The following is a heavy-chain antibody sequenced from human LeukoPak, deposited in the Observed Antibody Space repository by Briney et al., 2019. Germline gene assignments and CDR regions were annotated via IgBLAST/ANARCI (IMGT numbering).Heavy chain of an antibody. CDR3: ARTRPRPIVVVPAGFDY. V-gene: IGHV1-8*01. J-gene: IGHJ4*02. D-gene: IGHD2-2*01. CDR1: GYTFTSYD. CDR2: MNPNSGNT. Sequence: ASVKVSCKASGYTFTSYDINWVRQATGQGLEWMGWMNPNSGNTGYAQKFQGRVTITRNTSISTAYMELSSLRSEDTAVYYCARTRPRPIVVVPAGFDYWGQGTPVTVSS.